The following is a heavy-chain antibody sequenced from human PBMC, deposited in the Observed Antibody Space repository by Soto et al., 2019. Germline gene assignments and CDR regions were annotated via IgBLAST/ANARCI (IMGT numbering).Heavy chain of an antibody. CDR1: GGTFGSYA. Sequence: SVKVSCKASGGTFGSYAISWVRQAPGQGLEWMGGIIPIFGTANYAQKFQGRVTITADESTSTAYMELSSLRSEDTAVYYCAREMHCGGDCYSELWGQVNLVTVSS. V-gene: IGHV1-69*13. D-gene: IGHD2-21*02. J-gene: IGHJ4*02. CDR2: IIPIFGTA. CDR3: AREMHCGGDCYSEL.